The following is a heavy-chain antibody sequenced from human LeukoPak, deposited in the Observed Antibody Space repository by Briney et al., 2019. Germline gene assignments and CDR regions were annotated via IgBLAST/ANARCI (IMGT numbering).Heavy chain of an antibody. D-gene: IGHD3-10*01. CDR2: IYTSGST. CDR3: ARDSTFNFGSGSYYNRPLYYFDY. CDR1: GGSISSYY. Sequence: PSETLSLTCTVSGGSISSYYWSWIRQPAGKGLEWIGRIYTSGSTNYNPSLKSRVTMSVDTSKNQFSLKLSSVTAADTAVYYCARDSTFNFGSGSYYNRPLYYFDYWGQGTLVTVSS. J-gene: IGHJ4*02. V-gene: IGHV4-4*07.